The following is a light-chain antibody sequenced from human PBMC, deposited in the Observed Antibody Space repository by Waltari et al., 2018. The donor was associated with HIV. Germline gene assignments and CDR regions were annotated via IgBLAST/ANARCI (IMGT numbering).Light chain of an antibody. CDR2: GAS. Sequence: EIVLTQSPGPLSLSPGDTATLSCRASQSVTSTYLAWYHQKPGQAPRLLIYGASSRATGIPDRFRGSGSGTDFTLTIRRLEPEDFAVYYCQQYGSSPYTFGQGTKLEIK. V-gene: IGKV3-20*01. CDR1: QSVTSTY. CDR3: QQYGSSPYT. J-gene: IGKJ2*01.